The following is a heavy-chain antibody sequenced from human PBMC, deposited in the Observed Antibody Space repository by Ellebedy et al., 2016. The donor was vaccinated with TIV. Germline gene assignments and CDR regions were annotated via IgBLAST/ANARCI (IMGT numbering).Heavy chain of an antibody. J-gene: IGHJ5*02. CDR3: ARDPGGGGDYGDNWFDP. CDR2: IYTDGGT. D-gene: IGHD3-16*01. V-gene: IGHV3-66*01. Sequence: GESLKISCAASGFIVSSCFMSWVRQAPGKGLEWVSIIYTDGGTTYTDSVRDRFTISRDDSGNTLYLQMNGQRAEDTAVYYCARDPGGGGDYGDNWFDPWGQGTLVTVSS. CDR1: GFIVSSCF.